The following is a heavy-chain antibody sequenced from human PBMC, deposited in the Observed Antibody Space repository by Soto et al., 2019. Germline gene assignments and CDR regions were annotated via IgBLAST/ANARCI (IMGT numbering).Heavy chain of an antibody. CDR3: AKGSRMWTPDY. CDR2: ISTGNGNT. D-gene: IGHD2-21*01. CDR1: GYTFTDCA. J-gene: IGHJ4*02. Sequence: GASVKVSCKASGYTFTDCAIHWVRQAPGQRLEWMGWISTGNGNTKFSLKFQGRVTSTRDTSATTAYMELTSLRSEDTAVYYCAKGSRMWTPDYWGQGTLVTVSS. V-gene: IGHV1-3*04.